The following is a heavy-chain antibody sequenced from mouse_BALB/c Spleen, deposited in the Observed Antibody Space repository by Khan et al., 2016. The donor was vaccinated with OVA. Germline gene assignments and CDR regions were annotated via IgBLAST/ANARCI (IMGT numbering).Heavy chain of an antibody. CDR3: ASSYDGAWFAY. Sequence: QVQLQQPGPELVKPGASAKMSCKASGYTFTDYVISWVKQRTGQGLEWIGEIYHGSGTTYNNEKFKGKATLTADKSSNTAYMQLRSLTSEDSAIYFCASSYDGAWFAYWGQGTLVTGSA. J-gene: IGHJ3*01. V-gene: IGHV1-81*01. D-gene: IGHD2-12*01. CDR1: GYTFTDYV. CDR2: IYHGSGTT.